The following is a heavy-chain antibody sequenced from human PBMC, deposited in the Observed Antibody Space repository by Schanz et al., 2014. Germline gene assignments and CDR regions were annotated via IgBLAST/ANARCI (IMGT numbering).Heavy chain of an antibody. J-gene: IGHJ4*02. V-gene: IGHV3-23*04. CDR2: ISGNGGST. CDR3: VKGGTNTLDS. CDR1: GFTFTTNA. Sequence: EVQLVESGGGLVQPGGSLRLSCAASGFTFTTNAMSWVRQPPGKGLEWVSAISGNGGSTYFADSVKGRFTISRDNSKNTLYLQMNSLRGDDTAIYYCVKGGTNTLDSWGQGTLVTVSS.